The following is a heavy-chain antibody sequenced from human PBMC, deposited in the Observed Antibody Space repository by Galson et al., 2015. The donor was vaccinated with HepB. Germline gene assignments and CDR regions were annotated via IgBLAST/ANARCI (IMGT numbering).Heavy chain of an antibody. J-gene: IGHJ6*03. Sequence: SLRLSCAASGFTFSTYGMHWVRQAPGKGLEWVAVIWYDGINKYYADSVKGRFTISRDNSKNTLYLQMNSLRVEDTAVYFCARNDYGSHDMDVWGKGTTVTVSS. CDR1: GFTFSTYG. D-gene: IGHD3-10*01. V-gene: IGHV3-33*01. CDR3: ARNDYGSHDMDV. CDR2: IWYDGINK.